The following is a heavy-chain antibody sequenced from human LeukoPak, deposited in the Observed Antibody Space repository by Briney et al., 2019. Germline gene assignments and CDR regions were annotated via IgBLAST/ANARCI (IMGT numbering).Heavy chain of an antibody. CDR3: ARDRSTVTNWFDP. CDR2: IIPIFGTA. Sequence: SVKVSCKASGGTFSSYAISWVRQAPGQGLEWMGGIIPIFGTANYAQKFQGRVTITADESTSTAYVELSSLRSEDTAVYYCARDRSTVTNWFDPWGQGTLVTVSS. D-gene: IGHD4-17*01. CDR1: GGTFSSYA. V-gene: IGHV1-69*01. J-gene: IGHJ5*02.